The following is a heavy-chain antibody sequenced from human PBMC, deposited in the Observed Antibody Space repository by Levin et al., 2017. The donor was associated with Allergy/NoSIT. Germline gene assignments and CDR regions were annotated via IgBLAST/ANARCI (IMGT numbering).Heavy chain of an antibody. CDR2: INSDGTSA. CDR3: AREGYGPGSYPFDC. CDR1: GFTLSNHW. D-gene: IGHD3-10*01. V-gene: IGHV3-74*01. Sequence: AGGSLRLSCVTSGFTLSNHWIHWVRQVPGKGLMWFSRINSDGTSAIYADSVKGRFTTSRDNAKNTVYLQMNSLRVEDTAVYYCAREGYGPGSYPFDCWGQGTLVTVSS. J-gene: IGHJ4*02.